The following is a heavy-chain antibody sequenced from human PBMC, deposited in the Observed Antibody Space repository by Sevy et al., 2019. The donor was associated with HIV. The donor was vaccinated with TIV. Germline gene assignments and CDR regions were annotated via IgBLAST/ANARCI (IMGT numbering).Heavy chain of an antibody. CDR1: GYRFTTYW. J-gene: IGHJ3*02. D-gene: IGHD3-10*01. V-gene: IGHV5-51*01. CDR2: IYPGDSDT. Sequence: GESLKISCKVSGYRFTTYWIGWVRQMPGKGLEWMGIIYPGDSDTRYSPSFQGQVTISADKSINTAYLQWGSLKASDTAMYYCAREFYYGSGNYYGDAFDIWGQGTMVTVSS. CDR3: AREFYYGSGNYYGDAFDI.